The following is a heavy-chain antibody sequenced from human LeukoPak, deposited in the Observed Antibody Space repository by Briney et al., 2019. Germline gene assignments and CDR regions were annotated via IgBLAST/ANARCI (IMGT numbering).Heavy chain of an antibody. CDR2: IYFSGSA. CDR3: ARQIVTNNGWSYHFDS. CDR1: GGSISSRTYY. V-gene: IGHV4-39*01. J-gene: IGHJ4*02. D-gene: IGHD6-19*01. Sequence: SETLSLICTVSGGSISSRTYYWGWIRQPPGKGLEWIGTIYFSGSAYYNPSLKSRVFISVDTSKNQLSLKLSSVTAADTAVYYCARQIVTNNGWSYHFDSWGQGTLVTVSS.